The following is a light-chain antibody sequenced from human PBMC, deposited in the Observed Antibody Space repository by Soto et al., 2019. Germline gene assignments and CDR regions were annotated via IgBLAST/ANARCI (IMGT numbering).Light chain of an antibody. CDR2: HAS. CDR1: QDIGNY. J-gene: IGKJ1*01. V-gene: IGKV1-33*01. Sequence: DIQMTQTPSSLSASAGDRVTIACQANQDIGNYLNWYQQKPGTAPKLLIYHASTLESGVPSRFSGSGSGTEFTLTISSLQPDDFATYYCQQYNSYRTFGQVTKVDI. CDR3: QQYNSYRT.